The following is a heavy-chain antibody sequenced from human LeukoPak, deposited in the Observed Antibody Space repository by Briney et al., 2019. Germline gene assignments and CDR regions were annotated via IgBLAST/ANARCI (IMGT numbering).Heavy chain of an antibody. CDR2: ISYDGSNK. Sequence: GSLRLSCAASGFTFSSYAMHWVRQAPGKGLEWVAVISYDGSNKYYADSVKGRFTISRDNAKNSLYLQMNSLRAEDTAVYYCARDSLSYYYDSSGAGPYYYYYMDVWGKGTTITVSS. D-gene: IGHD3-22*01. CDR1: GFTFSSYA. CDR3: ARDSLSYYYDSSGAGPYYYYYMDV. J-gene: IGHJ6*03. V-gene: IGHV3-30*04.